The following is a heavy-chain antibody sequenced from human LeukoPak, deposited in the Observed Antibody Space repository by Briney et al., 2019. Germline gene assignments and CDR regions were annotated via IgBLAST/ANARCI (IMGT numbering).Heavy chain of an antibody. Sequence: SETLSLTCTVSGGSISSSSYYWGWIRQPPGKGLEWIGSIYYSGSTYYNPSLKSRVTISVDTSKNQFSLKLSSVTAADTAVYYCARDDIAAAGSHYWGQGTLVTVSS. CDR2: IYYSGST. V-gene: IGHV4-39*07. D-gene: IGHD6-13*01. CDR1: GGSISSSSYY. J-gene: IGHJ4*02. CDR3: ARDDIAAAGSHY.